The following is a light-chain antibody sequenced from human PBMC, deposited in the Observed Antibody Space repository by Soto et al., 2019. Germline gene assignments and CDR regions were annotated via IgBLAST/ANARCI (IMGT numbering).Light chain of an antibody. CDR3: NSYTGGSTYV. CDR2: EVS. V-gene: IGLV2-18*02. CDR1: SSDVGSNNR. Sequence: QSVLTQPPSVSGSPGQSVAISCTGTSSDVGSNNRVSWYQQPPGAAPKLMIYEVSNRPSGVPDRFSGSKSGNTASLTISGLQAEDEADYYCNSYTGGSTYVFGTGTKLTVL. J-gene: IGLJ1*01.